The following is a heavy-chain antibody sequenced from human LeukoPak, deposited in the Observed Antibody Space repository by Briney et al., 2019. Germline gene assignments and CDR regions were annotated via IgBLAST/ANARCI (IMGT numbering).Heavy chain of an antibody. CDR1: GFTFSSYS. D-gene: IGHD2-2*01. V-gene: IGHV3-48*01. CDR2: ISSSSSTI. J-gene: IGHJ4*02. Sequence: PGGSLRLSCAASGFTFSSYSMNWVRQAPGKGLEWVSYISSSSSTIYYADSVKGRFTISRDNAKNSLCLQMNSLRAEDTAVYYCARDRRVLIGVVVPAAKDYWGQGTLVTVSS. CDR3: ARDRRVLIGVVVPAAKDY.